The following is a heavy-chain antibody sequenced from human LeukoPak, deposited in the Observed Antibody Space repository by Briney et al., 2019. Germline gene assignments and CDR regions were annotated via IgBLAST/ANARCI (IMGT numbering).Heavy chain of an antibody. V-gene: IGHV4-34*01. CDR3: ARDSTGTTLRFDY. D-gene: IGHD1-7*01. Sequence: KASETLSLTCAVYGGSFSGYYWSWIRQPPGKGLEWIGEINHSGSTNYNPSLKSRVTISVDTSKNQFSLKLSSVTAADTAVYYCARDSTGTTLRFDYWGQGTLVTVSS. CDR1: GGSFSGYY. J-gene: IGHJ4*02. CDR2: INHSGST.